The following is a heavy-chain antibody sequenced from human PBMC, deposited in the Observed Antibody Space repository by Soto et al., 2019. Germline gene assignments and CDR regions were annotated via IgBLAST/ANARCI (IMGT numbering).Heavy chain of an antibody. CDR2: INHSGST. Sequence: SETLSLTCAVYGGSFSGYYWSWIRQPPGKGLEWIGEINHSGSTNYTPSLKSRVTISVDTSKNQFSLKLSSVTAADTAVYYCARVGDYYDSSGYYFDYWGQGTLVTVSS. D-gene: IGHD3-22*01. CDR3: ARVGDYYDSSGYYFDY. J-gene: IGHJ4*02. V-gene: IGHV4-34*01. CDR1: GGSFSGYY.